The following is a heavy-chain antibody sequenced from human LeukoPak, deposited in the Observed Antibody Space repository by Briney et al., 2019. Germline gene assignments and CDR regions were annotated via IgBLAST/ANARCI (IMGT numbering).Heavy chain of an antibody. CDR3: ARVLYSSGWSIDY. J-gene: IGHJ4*02. CDR2: IYYSGST. D-gene: IGHD6-19*01. V-gene: IGHV4-39*07. Sequence: SETLSLTCTVSGGSISSSSYYWGWIRQPPGKGLEWIGSIYYSGSTYYNPSLKGRVTISVDTSKNQFSLKLSSVTAADTAVYYCARVLYSSGWSIDYWGQGTLVTVSS. CDR1: GGSISSSSYY.